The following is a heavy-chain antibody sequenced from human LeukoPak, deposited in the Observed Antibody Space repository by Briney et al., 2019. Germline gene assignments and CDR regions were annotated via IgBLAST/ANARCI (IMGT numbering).Heavy chain of an antibody. CDR2: IYSGGST. V-gene: IGHV3-66*02. D-gene: IGHD2-21*01. CDR3: ARRGRYYSSTTGYYYYMDV. Sequence: GGSLRLSCAASGFTVSSNYMSWVRQAPGKGLEWVSVIYSGGSTYYADSVKGRFTISRDNSKNTLYLQMNSLRAEDTAVYYCARRGRYYSSTTGYYYYMDVWGKGTTVTVSS. CDR1: GFTVSSNY. J-gene: IGHJ6*03.